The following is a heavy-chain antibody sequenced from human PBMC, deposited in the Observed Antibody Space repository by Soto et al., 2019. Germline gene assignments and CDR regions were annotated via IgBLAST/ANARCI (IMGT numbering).Heavy chain of an antibody. CDR1: GGSFSGYY. J-gene: IGHJ1*01. CDR2: INHSGST. CDR3: ASYSSGWSSGYFQH. Sequence: SETLSLTCAVYGGSFSGYYWSWIRQPPGKGLEWIGEINHSGSTNYNPSLKSRVTISVDTSKNQFSLKLGSVTAADTAVYYCASYSSGWSSGYFQHWGQGTLVTVSS. V-gene: IGHV4-34*01. D-gene: IGHD6-19*01.